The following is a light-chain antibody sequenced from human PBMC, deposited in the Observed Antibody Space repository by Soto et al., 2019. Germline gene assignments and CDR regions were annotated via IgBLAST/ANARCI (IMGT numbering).Light chain of an antibody. CDR1: LVIVVY. J-gene: IGKJ4*01. V-gene: IGKV1-27*01. Sequence: DIQVTQSPSSLSASLGDRETNTCRANLVIVVYLVLFQQQLVIVPKLLIYAASALQSVVPSRFSGSGSGTDFTLTISSLQPEDIATYYCQKYNSAPLTFGGGTKV. CDR3: QKYNSAPLT. CDR2: AAS.